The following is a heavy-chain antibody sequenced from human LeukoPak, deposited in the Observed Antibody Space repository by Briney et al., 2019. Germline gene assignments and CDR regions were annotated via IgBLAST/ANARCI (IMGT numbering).Heavy chain of an antibody. Sequence: ASVKVSCKASGYTFTNYGISSVRQAAGEGLAWMGGFDLENVERIYAQKFRGRVTMTEDTSTNTAYMELSSLRSDDTAVYYCATEVTSIVPDYWGQGTLVTVSS. CDR1: GYTFTNYG. CDR3: ATEVTSIVPDY. J-gene: IGHJ4*02. CDR2: FDLENVER. V-gene: IGHV1-24*01. D-gene: IGHD2-21*02.